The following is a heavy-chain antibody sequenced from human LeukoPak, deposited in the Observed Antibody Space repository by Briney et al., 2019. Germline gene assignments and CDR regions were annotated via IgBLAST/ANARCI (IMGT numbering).Heavy chain of an antibody. CDR1: GFTFDDYG. D-gene: IGHD6-19*01. V-gene: IGHV3-20*01. CDR2: INWNGGTT. Sequence: GGSLRLSCAASGFTFDDYGMSWVRQAPGKGLEWVSGINWNGGTTGYADSVKGRFTISRDNAKNSLYLQMNSLRAEDTALYHCARAVAGNGGDYYYYMDVWGKGTTVTVSS. J-gene: IGHJ6*03. CDR3: ARAVAGNGGDYYYYMDV.